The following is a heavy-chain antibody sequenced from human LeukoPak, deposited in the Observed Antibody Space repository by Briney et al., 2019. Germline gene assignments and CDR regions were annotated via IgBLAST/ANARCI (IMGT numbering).Heavy chain of an antibody. CDR3: ARSHPDAFDI. CDR1: ASTFSSYS. V-gene: IGHV3-21*01. CDR2: ISSSSSYI. J-gene: IGHJ3*02. Sequence: GGSLTLSCAASASTFSSYSMNWVRQAPGKGLECVSSISSSSSYIYYADSVKGRFTISRDNAKNSLYLQMNSLRAEDTAAYYCARSHPDAFDIWGQGTMVTVSS.